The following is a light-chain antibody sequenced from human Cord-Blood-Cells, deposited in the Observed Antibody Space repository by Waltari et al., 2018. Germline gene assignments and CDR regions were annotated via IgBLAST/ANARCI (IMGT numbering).Light chain of an antibody. Sequence: DIHITQSPYSLSASVGDRVTITCRASQSISSYLNWCQQKPGKAPKLLIYAATSLQSGVPSRFSGSGSGTDFTLTISSLQPEDFATYYCQQSYSTPYTFGQGTKLEIK. V-gene: IGKV1-39*01. CDR3: QQSYSTPYT. CDR2: AAT. CDR1: QSISSY. J-gene: IGKJ2*01.